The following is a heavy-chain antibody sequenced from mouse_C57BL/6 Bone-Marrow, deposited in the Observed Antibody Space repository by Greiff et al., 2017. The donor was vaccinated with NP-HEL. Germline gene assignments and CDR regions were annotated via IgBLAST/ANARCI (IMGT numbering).Heavy chain of an antibody. J-gene: IGHJ4*01. CDR3: ARRRGYNWYYYAMDY. D-gene: IGHD4-1*02. CDR1: GYTFTSYW. Sequence: VQLQQPGAELVKPGASVKLSCKASGYTFTSYWVHWVKQRPGQGLEWIGMIHPNSGSTNYNEKFKSKATLTVDKSSSTAYMQLSSLTSEDSAVYYCARRRGYNWYYYAMDYWGQGTSVTVSS. CDR2: IHPNSGST. V-gene: IGHV1-64*01.